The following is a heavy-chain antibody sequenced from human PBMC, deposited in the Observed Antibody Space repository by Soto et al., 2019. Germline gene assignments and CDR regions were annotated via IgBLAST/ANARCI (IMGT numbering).Heavy chain of an antibody. D-gene: IGHD1-20*01. CDR1: GSTFSTSA. CDR3: AKQTITAGMKYFDP. V-gene: IGHV3-23*01. CDR2: ISGTGATT. Sequence: EVQLLESGGGLVQPGGSLTLSCAASGSTFSTSAMSWVRQAPGKGLEWVSAISGTGATTLYADSVEGRFSISRDNFRNMLYLQMNSLRVEDTAVYYCAKQTITAGMKYFDPWGQGALVTVSS. J-gene: IGHJ5*02.